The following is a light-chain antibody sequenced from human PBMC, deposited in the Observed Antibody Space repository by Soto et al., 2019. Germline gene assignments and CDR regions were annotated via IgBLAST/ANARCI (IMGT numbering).Light chain of an antibody. J-gene: IGKJ5*01. V-gene: IGKV3-11*01. CDR1: QTIRGR. CDR3: QQRLNWPIT. Sequence: EIVLTQSPATLSLSPGERVTLSCRTSQTIRGRLNWYQQRPGQAPRLVIYDTSNRATDIPARLSGSGSGPNFILTMSSLDPEGFGVYFCQQRLNWPITFGQGTLLDSK. CDR2: DTS.